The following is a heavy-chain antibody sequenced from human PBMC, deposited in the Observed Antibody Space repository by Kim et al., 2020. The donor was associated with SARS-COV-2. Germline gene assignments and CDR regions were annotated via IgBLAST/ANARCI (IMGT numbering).Heavy chain of an antibody. Sequence: SETLSLTCTVSGGSISRHLWGWVRQPPGKGLEWIGYIYYSGTTSYNPSLTGRATISADTSNNQFSLNLTSVTAADTAIYYCARLRGPYYFDSWGQGALVAVST. CDR1: GGSISRHL. CDR3: ARLRGPYYFDS. D-gene: IGHD2-21*01. J-gene: IGHJ4*02. CDR2: IYYSGTT. V-gene: IGHV4-59*11.